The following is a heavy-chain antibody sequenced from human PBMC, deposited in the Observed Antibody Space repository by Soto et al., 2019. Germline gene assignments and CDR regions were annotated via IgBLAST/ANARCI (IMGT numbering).Heavy chain of an antibody. CDR2: TYYTGSKT. CDR3: GYYDSGHYVY. CDR1: GDSVTSSTYH. V-gene: IGHV4-39*01. J-gene: IGHJ4*02. D-gene: IGHD3-10*01. Sequence: SETLSLTCTVSGDSVTSSTYHGGWIRQPPGKGLEWIGTTYYTGSKTYYSPSLRSRLTISIDTPKNQFSMKLTSVTAADTAVYYCGYYDSGHYVYWGQGSLVTVSS.